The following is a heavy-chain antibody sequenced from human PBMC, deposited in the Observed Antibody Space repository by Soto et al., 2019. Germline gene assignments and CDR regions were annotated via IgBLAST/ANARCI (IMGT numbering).Heavy chain of an antibody. D-gene: IGHD3-10*01. Sequence: AAVKVSCKASGYTFPNYGITWVRQAPGQGLEWMGWISAYKANIKYAQKFQGRVTLTTDTSTSTAYMELRSLRSDDTAIYYCARDLDGSGAYYTDFWGQGTLVTVSS. CDR3: ARDLDGSGAYYTDF. CDR2: ISAYKANI. V-gene: IGHV1-18*01. J-gene: IGHJ4*02. CDR1: GYTFPNYG.